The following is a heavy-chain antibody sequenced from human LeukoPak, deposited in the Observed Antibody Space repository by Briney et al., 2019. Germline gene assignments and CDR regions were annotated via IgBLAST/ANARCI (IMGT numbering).Heavy chain of an antibody. V-gene: IGHV3-30*19. Sequence: GGSLRLSCAASGFTFSSYGMHWVRQAPGKGLEWVAVISYDGSNKYYADSVKGRFTISRDNSKNTLYLQMDSLKTDDTAVYYCASPLLGGQGTLVIVSS. CDR3: ASPLL. CDR2: ISYDGSNK. D-gene: IGHD2-8*02. J-gene: IGHJ4*02. CDR1: GFTFSSYG.